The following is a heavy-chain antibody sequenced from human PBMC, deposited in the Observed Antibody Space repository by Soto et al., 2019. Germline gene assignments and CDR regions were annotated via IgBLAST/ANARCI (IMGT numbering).Heavy chain of an antibody. Sequence: QITLKESGPTLVKPTQTLTLTCTFSGFSLSTSGVGVGWIRQPPGEALEWLALIYWDDDKRYSTSLKSRLTITKDTSKNQVVLTMTDMDPVDTATYFCAHRRNVELGPLRLFDYWGQGTQVTVSS. CDR3: AHRRNVELGPLRLFDY. V-gene: IGHV2-5*02. D-gene: IGHD2-15*01. J-gene: IGHJ4*02. CDR2: IYWDDDK. CDR1: GFSLSTSGVG.